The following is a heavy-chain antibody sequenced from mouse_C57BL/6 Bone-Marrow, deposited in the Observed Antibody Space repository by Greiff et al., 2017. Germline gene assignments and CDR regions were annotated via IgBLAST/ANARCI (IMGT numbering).Heavy chain of an antibody. CDR3: ARTELTGEESYYAMDY. V-gene: IGHV1-64*01. CDR1: GYTFTSYW. J-gene: IGHJ4*01. CDR2: IHPNSGST. D-gene: IGHD4-1*01. Sequence: QVQLQQPGAELVKPGASVKLSCKASGYTFTSYWMHWVKQRPGQGLEWIGMIHPNSGSTNYNEKFKSKATLTVDKSSSTAYMQLSSLTSEDSAVYYCARTELTGEESYYAMDYWGQGTSVTVSS.